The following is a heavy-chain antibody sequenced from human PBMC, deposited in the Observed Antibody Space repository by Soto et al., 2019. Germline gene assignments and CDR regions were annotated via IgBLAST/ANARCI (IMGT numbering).Heavy chain of an antibody. V-gene: IGHV4-31*03. J-gene: IGHJ4*02. CDR2: IYYSGTT. CDR3: ARDVTTKDFFDY. CDR1: GGSISSGGYY. D-gene: IGHD1-1*01. Sequence: SETLSLTCTVSGGSISSGGYYWSWVRQFPGKGLEWIGYIYYSGTTHYNPSLRSRISMSIDTSKNQFSLRLNSVTAADTAVYYCARDVTTKDFFDYWGQGSPVTVSS.